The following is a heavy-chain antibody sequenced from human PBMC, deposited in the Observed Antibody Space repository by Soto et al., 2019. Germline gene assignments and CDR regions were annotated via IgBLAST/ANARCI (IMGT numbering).Heavy chain of an antibody. J-gene: IGHJ4*02. CDR1: GFAISNYA. D-gene: IGHD2-2*01. CDR3: AKGRGGTTSCYDY. Sequence: DVQVLESGGGLVQSGGSLRLSCVDSGFAISNYAMSWVRQAPGKGLEWVSTISGSGDSTYYADSVKGRFTISGDNSKSTLYLQMNSLRAEDSAIYYCAKGRGGTTSCYDYWGQGTLVTVSS. CDR2: ISGSGDST. V-gene: IGHV3-23*01.